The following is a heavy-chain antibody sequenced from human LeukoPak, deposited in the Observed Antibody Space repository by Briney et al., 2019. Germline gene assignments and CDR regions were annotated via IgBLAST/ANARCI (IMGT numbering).Heavy chain of an antibody. CDR1: GFTFSYYS. J-gene: IGHJ4*02. D-gene: IGHD4-17*01. V-gene: IGHV3-21*01. CDR3: ARGTDGDYVFDY. CDR2: ISSSSSYI. Sequence: GGSLRLSCAASGFTFSYYSMNWVRQAPGKGLEWVSSISSSSSYIYYADSVKGRFTISRDNAKNSLYLQMNSLRAEDTAVYYCARGTDGDYVFDYWGQGTLVTVSS.